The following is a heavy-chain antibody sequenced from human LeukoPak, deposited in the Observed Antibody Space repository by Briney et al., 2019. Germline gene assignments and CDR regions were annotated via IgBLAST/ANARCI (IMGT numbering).Heavy chain of an antibody. CDR2: IYWNDDK. D-gene: IGHD3-10*01. V-gene: IGHV2-5*01. CDR3: AHSRILWFGENKEGRYYFDY. J-gene: IGHJ4*02. Sequence: SGPTLVNPTQTLTLTCTFSGFSLSTSGVGVGWIRQPPGKALEWLALIYWNDDKRYSPSLKSRLTITKDTSKNQVVLTMTNMDPVDTATYYCAHSRILWFGENKEGRYYFDYWGQGTLVTVSS. CDR1: GFSLSTSGVG.